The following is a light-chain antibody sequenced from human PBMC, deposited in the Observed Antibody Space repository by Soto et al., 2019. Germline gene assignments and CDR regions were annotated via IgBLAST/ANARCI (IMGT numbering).Light chain of an antibody. Sequence: QSVLTQPPSASGSLGQSVTISCTGTSSDVGGYNYDSWHQQHPGKAPKVMIYEVTKRPPGVPDRFSGSKSGNTASLTVSGLQAEDDADYFCSSFAGGLNPLLLGGGTKLTVL. V-gene: IGLV2-8*01. J-gene: IGLJ2*01. CDR1: SSDVGGYNY. CDR2: EVT. CDR3: SSFAGGLNPLL.